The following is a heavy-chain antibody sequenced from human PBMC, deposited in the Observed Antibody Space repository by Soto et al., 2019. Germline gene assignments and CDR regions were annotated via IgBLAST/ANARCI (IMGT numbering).Heavy chain of an antibody. D-gene: IGHD6-13*01. Sequence: QVQLQQWGAGLLKPSETLSLTCAVYGGSFSGYYWSWIRQHPGKGLEWIGEINHSGSTNYNPSLKSRVTISVDTSKNQFSLKLSSVTAADTAVYYCARAHLGIAAAEFGFDYWGQGTLVTVSS. J-gene: IGHJ4*02. CDR3: ARAHLGIAAAEFGFDY. V-gene: IGHV4-34*01. CDR2: INHSGST. CDR1: GGSFSGYY.